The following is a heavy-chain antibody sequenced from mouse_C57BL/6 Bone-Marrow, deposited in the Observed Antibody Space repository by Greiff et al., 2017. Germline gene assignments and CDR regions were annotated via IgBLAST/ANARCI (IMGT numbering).Heavy chain of an antibody. V-gene: IGHV1-75*01. CDR3: AREGNYDDWYFDV. CDR2: IFPGSGST. D-gene: IGHD2-4*01. J-gene: IGHJ1*03. Sequence: QVQLKQSGPELVKPGASVKISCKASGYTFTDYYINWVKQRPGQGLEWIGWIFPGSGSTYYNEKFKGKATLTVDKSSSTAYMLLSSLTSEDSAVYVCAREGNYDDWYFDVWGTGTTVTVSS. CDR1: GYTFTDYY.